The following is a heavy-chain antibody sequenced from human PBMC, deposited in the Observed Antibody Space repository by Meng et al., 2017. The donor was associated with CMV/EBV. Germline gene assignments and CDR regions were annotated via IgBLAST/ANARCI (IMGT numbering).Heavy chain of an antibody. D-gene: IGHD1-1*01. Sequence: QVQLVQPGGEVKSPGASVKVSCQTSGYRFSDHYMHWVRQAPGQGLEWMGWIYPNSGGTHYAQKFQDRVTMTRDTSISTVCMELSRLTSDDTAVYYCVRDHNWGPDYWGQGTLVTVSS. CDR3: VRDHNWGPDY. CDR2: IYPNSGGT. CDR1: GYRFSDHY. V-gene: IGHV1-2*02. J-gene: IGHJ4*02.